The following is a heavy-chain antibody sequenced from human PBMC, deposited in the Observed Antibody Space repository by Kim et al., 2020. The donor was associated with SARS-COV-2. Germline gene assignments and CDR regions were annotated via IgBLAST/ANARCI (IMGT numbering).Heavy chain of an antibody. V-gene: IGHV3-23*01. J-gene: IGHJ4*02. D-gene: IGHD3-10*01. Sequence: GGSLRLSCAASGFTFSSYAMSWVRQAPGKGLEWVSAISGSGGSTYYADSVKGRFTISRDNSKNTLYLQMNSLRAEDTAVYYCAKDGHGSGSFGDFFDYWGQGTLVIVSS. CDR1: GFTFSSYA. CDR2: ISGSGGST. CDR3: AKDGHGSGSFGDFFDY.